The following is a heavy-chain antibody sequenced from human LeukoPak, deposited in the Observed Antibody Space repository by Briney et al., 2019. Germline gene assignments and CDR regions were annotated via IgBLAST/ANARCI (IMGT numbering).Heavy chain of an antibody. CDR1: GYTFTGYY. CDR2: MNPNSGNT. CDR3: ASHKRGSGYYR. V-gene: IGHV1-8*02. D-gene: IGHD3-22*01. J-gene: IGHJ5*02. Sequence: ASVKVSCKASGYTFTGYYMHWVRQATGQGLEWMGWMNPNSGNTGYAQKFQGRVTMTRNTSISTAYMELSSLRSEDTAVYYCASHKRGSGYYRWGQGTLVTVSS.